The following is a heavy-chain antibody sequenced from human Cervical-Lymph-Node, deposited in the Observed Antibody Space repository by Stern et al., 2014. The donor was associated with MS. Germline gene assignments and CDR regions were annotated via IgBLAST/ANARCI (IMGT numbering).Heavy chain of an antibody. D-gene: IGHD1-26*01. Sequence: QVTLKESGPAVVKPTQTLTLTCTFSGFSLSSDGMCVTWIRQPPGKALEWLALLDLTNDKYYNTALKTRLTISKDTPKNQVVLTMTNIDPMDTATYYCARMVGATGYYYDVDVWGQGTTVTVSS. CDR2: LDLTNDK. V-gene: IGHV2-70*01. CDR3: ARMVGATGYYYDVDV. CDR1: GFSLSSDGMC. J-gene: IGHJ6*02.